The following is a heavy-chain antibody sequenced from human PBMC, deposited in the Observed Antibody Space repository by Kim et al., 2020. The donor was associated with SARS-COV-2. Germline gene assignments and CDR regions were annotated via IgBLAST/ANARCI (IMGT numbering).Heavy chain of an antibody. CDR3: ARLPRGVYPARYYYGMDV. CDR2: INHSGST. CDR1: GGSFSGYY. J-gene: IGHJ6*02. V-gene: IGHV4-34*01. Sequence: SETLSLTCAVYGGSFSGYYWSWIRQPPGKGLEWIGEINHSGSTNYNPSLKSRVTISVDTSKNQFSLKLSSVTAADTAVYYCARLPRGVYPARYYYGMDVWGQGTTVTVSS.